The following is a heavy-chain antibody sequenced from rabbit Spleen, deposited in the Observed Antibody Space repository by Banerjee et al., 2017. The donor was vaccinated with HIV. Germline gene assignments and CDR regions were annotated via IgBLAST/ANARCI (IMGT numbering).Heavy chain of an antibody. Sequence: QEQLEESGGDLVKPEGSLTLTCTASGFSFSNGYDMCRVRQAPGKGLEWVACAYAGSSGSTYSATWAKGRFTISKTSSTTVTLQMTSLTAADTATYFCARDAGTSFSTYGMDLWGPGTLVTVS. V-gene: IGHV1S45*01. CDR2: AYAGSSGST. CDR1: GFSFSNGYD. J-gene: IGHJ6*01. D-gene: IGHD8-1*01. CDR3: ARDAGTSFSTYGMDL.